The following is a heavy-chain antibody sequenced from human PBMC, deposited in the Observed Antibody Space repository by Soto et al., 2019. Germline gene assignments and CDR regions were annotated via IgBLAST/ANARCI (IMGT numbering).Heavy chain of an antibody. D-gene: IGHD5-18*01. J-gene: IGHJ5*01. Sequence: GASCNGVFSISAVSVSFKQKPSRGLEWLGRTYNRSKWYNHYAVSVKSRITINPDTSKNQFSLQLNSVTPEDTAVYSCARVIGAGYRGFDFCGQGPLRTVSS. V-gene: IGHV6-1*01. CDR1: CNGVFSISAV. CDR2: TYNRSKWYN. CDR3: ARVIGAGYRGFDF.